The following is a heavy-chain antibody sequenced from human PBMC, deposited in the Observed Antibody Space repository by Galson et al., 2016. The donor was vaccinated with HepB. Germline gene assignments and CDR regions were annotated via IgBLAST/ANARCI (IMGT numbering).Heavy chain of an antibody. D-gene: IGHD3-16*01. CDR1: GFTFSTYS. CDR3: ARDDYFRLGY. V-gene: IGHV3-21*01. CDR2: ISSSGTYI. J-gene: IGHJ4*02. Sequence: SLRLSCAASGFTFSTYSMNWVRQPPGEGLEWVSSISSSGTYIYYADSLKGRFTISRDNAKNSLYLEMNSLRDEDTAVYYCARDDYFRLGYWGQGTLVTVSS.